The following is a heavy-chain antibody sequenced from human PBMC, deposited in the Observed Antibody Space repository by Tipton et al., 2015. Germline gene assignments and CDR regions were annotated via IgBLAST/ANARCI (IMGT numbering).Heavy chain of an antibody. D-gene: IGHD3-3*01. J-gene: IGHJ4*02. CDR3: ARAPSDYDIWSGTFDY. CDR1: GGSISSGKYY. CDR2: IYYSGST. Sequence: TLSLACTVSGGSISSGKYYWSWIRQPPGKGLEWIGSIYYSGSTYYNPSLKSRVTISVDTSKNQFSLKLSSVTAADTAVYYCARAPSDYDIWSGTFDYWGQGTLVTVSS. V-gene: IGHV4-39*01.